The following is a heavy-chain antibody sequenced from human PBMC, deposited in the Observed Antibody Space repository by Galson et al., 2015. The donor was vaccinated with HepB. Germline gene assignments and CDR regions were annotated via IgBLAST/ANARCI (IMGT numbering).Heavy chain of an antibody. J-gene: IGHJ4*02. CDR2: INHSGST. V-gene: IGHV4-34*01. D-gene: IGHD1-26*01. CDR3: ARGWGSYHTPTFDY. Sequence: TCAVYGGSFSGYYWSWIRQPPGKGLEWIGEINHSGSTNYNPSLKSRVTISVDTSKNQFSLKLSSVTAADTAVYYCARGWGSYHTPTFDYWGQGTLVTVSS. CDR1: GGSFSGYY.